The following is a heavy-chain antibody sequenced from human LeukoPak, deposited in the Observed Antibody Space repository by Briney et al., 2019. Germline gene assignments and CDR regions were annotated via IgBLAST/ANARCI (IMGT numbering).Heavy chain of an antibody. CDR2: ISGSGNTI. D-gene: IGHD3-10*01. J-gene: IGHJ4*02. Sequence: GGSLRLSCAASGFTFSDSYMSWARQAPGRGLEWVSYISGSGNTIYYADSVKGRFTISRDNAKNSLYRQMNSLRAEDTAVYYCTELHYYASRYWGQGTLVTVSS. V-gene: IGHV3-11*01. CDR3: TELHYYASRY. CDR1: GFTFSDSY.